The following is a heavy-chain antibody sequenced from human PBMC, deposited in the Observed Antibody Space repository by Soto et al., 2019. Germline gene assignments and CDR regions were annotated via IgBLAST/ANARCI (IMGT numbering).Heavy chain of an antibody. CDR2: ILSNDGK. Sequence: QVTLKESGPVLVKPTEPLTLTCTVSGFSLNNARVGVRWFRQPPGKALEWLAHILSNDGKSYSTSLKTKLSISKDTSKSQVVLTMTNMDPVDTATYYCARMLAVNYYYYYIDVWGKGTTVTVSS. CDR3: ARMLAVNYYYYYIDV. V-gene: IGHV2-26*01. J-gene: IGHJ6*03. CDR1: GFSLNNARVG. D-gene: IGHD3-10*01.